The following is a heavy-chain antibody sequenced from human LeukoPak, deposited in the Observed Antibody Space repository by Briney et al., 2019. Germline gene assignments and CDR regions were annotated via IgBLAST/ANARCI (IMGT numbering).Heavy chain of an antibody. V-gene: IGHV3-23*01. J-gene: IGHJ3*01. CDR2: TSGSGGSR. Sequence: PGGSLRLSCAASGFTFSSYAMGWVRQAPGKGLEWVAATSGSGGSRYYADSVKGRFTISRDNPKNALYLEMNSRRAEDTAVSSCAKYSSSGGYTKGGTFDFWGQGTMVTVSS. CDR3: AKYSSSGGYTKGGTFDF. CDR1: GFTFSSYA. D-gene: IGHD3/OR15-3a*01.